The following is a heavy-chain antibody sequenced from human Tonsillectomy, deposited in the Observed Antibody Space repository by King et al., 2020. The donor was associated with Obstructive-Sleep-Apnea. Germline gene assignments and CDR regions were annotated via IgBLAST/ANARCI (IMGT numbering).Heavy chain of an antibody. J-gene: IGHJ3*02. V-gene: IGHV5-51*01. CDR1: GYSFTSYW. CDR3: ARQVGYCSSTSCQGAIDI. Sequence: VQLVESGAEVKKPGESLKISCKGSGYSFTSYWIGWVRQMPGKGLEWMGIIYPGDSDTRYSPSFQGQVTITAAKSISTAYLQWGSLKASDTAMYYCARQVGYCSSTSCQGAIDIWGQGTMVTVSS. CDR2: IYPGDSDT. D-gene: IGHD2-2*01.